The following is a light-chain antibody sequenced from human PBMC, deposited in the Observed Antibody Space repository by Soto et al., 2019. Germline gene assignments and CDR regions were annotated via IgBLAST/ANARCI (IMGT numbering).Light chain of an antibody. CDR3: CSYAGSRTLYV. CDR2: DVS. CDR1: SSDIGAYNY. V-gene: IGLV2-14*03. J-gene: IGLJ1*01. Sequence: QSVLTQPASVSGSPGQSITISCTGTSSDIGAYNYVSWYQQHPGKAPKLMIYDVSIRPSGVSNRFSGSKSGNTASLTISGLQAEDEADYYCCSYAGSRTLYVFGTGTKVTVL.